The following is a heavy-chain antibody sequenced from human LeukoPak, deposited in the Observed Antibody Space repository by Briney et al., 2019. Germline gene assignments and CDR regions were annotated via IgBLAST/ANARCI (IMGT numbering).Heavy chain of an antibody. D-gene: IGHD3-9*01. Sequence: PSETLSLTCTVSGGSINNYYWSWVRQPPGKGLEWIGYVFYTGYTHYNPSLKSRVTISVDTSKNQFSLKLSSVTAADTAVYYCARSEIRYFDWLYPPYAFDIWGQGTMVTVSS. CDR2: VFYTGYT. V-gene: IGHV4-59*08. CDR1: GGSINNYY. CDR3: ARSEIRYFDWLYPPYAFDI. J-gene: IGHJ3*02.